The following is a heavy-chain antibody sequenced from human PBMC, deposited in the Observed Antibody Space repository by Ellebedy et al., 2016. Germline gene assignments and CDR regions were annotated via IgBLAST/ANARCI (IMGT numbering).Heavy chain of an antibody. CDR2: INTDGTTT. CDR1: GFIFRSYW. CDR3: ASELGGSGSY. Sequence: GESLKISXAGPGFIFRSYWMHWVRQAPGKGPMWVSRINTDGTTTNYADSVKGRFTMSRDNARHTLYLQMNSLRVEDTAVYYCASELGGSGSYWGQGSLVTVSS. D-gene: IGHD3-3*01. J-gene: IGHJ4*02. V-gene: IGHV3-74*01.